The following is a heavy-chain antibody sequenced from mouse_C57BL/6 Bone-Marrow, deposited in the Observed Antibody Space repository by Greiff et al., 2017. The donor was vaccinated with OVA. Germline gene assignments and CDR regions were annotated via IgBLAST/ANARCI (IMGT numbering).Heavy chain of an antibody. CDR3: TPSTVVATDAMDY. Sequence: EVHLVESGGGLVQPGGSMKLSCVASGFTFSNYWMNWVRQSPEKGLEWVAQIRLKSDNYATHYAESVKGRFTISRDDSKSSVYLQMNNLRAEDTGIYYCTPSTVVATDAMDYWGQGTSVTVSS. V-gene: IGHV6-3*01. CDR1: GFTFSNYW. D-gene: IGHD1-1*01. CDR2: IRLKSDNYAT. J-gene: IGHJ4*01.